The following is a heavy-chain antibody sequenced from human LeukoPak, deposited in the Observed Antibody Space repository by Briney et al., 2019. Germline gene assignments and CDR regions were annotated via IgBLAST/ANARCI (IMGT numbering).Heavy chain of an antibody. CDR3: TRPPYSDSSGYYSS. V-gene: IGHV3-73*01. CDR2: IRSKANSYAT. Sequence: GGSLRLSCAASGFTFSGSAMHWVRQASGKGLEWVGRIRSKANSYATAYAASVKGRFTISRDDSKNTAYLQMNRLKTEDTAVYYCTRPPYSDSSGYYSSWGQGALVTVSS. CDR1: GFTFSGSA. J-gene: IGHJ5*02. D-gene: IGHD3-22*01.